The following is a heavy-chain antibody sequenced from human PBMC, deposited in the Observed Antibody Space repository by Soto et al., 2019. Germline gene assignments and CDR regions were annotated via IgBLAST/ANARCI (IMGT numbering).Heavy chain of an antibody. V-gene: IGHV3-30*18. CDR1: GFTSSSYG. D-gene: IGHD3-9*01. CDR2: ISYDGSNK. Sequence: GGSLRLSCAASGFTSSSYGMHWVRQAPGKGLEWVAVISYDGSNKYYADSVKGRFTISRDNSKNTLYLQMNSLRAEDTAVYYCANIPEYYDILTGSGYWGQGTLVTVSS. J-gene: IGHJ4*02. CDR3: ANIPEYYDILTGSGY.